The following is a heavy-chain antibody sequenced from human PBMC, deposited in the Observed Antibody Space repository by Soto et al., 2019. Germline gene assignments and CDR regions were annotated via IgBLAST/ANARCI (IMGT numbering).Heavy chain of an antibody. J-gene: IGHJ5*02. V-gene: IGHV3-13*01. CDR1: GFTFSSYD. Sequence: ESGGGLVQPGGSLRLSCAASGFTFSSYDVHWVRQATGKGLEWVSAIGTAGDTYYPGSVKGRFTISRENAKNSLYLQMNSLRAEDTAVYYCARWRGGWFDPWGQGTLVTVSS. CDR2: IGTAGDT. CDR3: ARWRGGWFDP.